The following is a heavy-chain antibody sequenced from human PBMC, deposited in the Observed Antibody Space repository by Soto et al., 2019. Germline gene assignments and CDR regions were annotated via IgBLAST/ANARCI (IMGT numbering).Heavy chain of an antibody. CDR3: AREGDYDILTGYLKRYYYYYGMDV. D-gene: IGHD3-9*01. Sequence: GGSLRLSCAASGSTFSSYGMHWVRQAPGKGLEWVAVIWYDGSNKYYADSVKGRFTISRDNSKNTLYLQMNSLRAEDTAVYYCAREGDYDILTGYLKRYYYYYGMDVWGQGTTVTVSS. CDR2: IWYDGSNK. J-gene: IGHJ6*02. V-gene: IGHV3-33*01. CDR1: GSTFSSYG.